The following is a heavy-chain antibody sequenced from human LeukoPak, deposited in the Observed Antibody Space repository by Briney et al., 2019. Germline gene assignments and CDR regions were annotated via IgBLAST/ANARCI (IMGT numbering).Heavy chain of an antibody. CDR1: GFTFNSYL. CDR2: IDPDGSEK. D-gene: IGHD3-10*01. Sequence: GGYPSLSCAASGFTFNSYLMSWIRKAPGKGLEWVPNIDPDGSEKQYGDSVKGRFTTSRDNAKNSLYLQMNSLRAEDTAIYYCARIYYFGDNNWRYFDNWGQGTLVTVSS. V-gene: IGHV3-7*01. CDR3: ARIYYFGDNNWRYFDN. J-gene: IGHJ4*02.